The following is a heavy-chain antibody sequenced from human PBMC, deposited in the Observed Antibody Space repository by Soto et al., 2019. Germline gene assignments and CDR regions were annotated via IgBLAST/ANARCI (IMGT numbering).Heavy chain of an antibody. J-gene: IGHJ6*03. CDR1: GFTFSSYW. Sequence: EVQLVESGGGLVQPGGSLRLSCAASGFTFSSYWMHWVRQAPGKGLVWVSRINSDGSSTSYADSVKGRFTISRDNAKNTLYLQMNSLRAEDTAVYYCAKGVTYYYYYMDVWGKGTTVTVSS. D-gene: IGHD5-18*01. V-gene: IGHV3-74*01. CDR2: INSDGSST. CDR3: AKGVTYYYYYMDV.